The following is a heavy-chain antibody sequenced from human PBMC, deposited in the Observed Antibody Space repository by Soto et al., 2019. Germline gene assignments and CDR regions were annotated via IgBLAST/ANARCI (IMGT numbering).Heavy chain of an antibody. D-gene: IGHD6-13*01. Sequence: QVQLQESGPRLVKPSETLSLTCTVSGGSMIAYYWNWMRQPPGKGLQWIGYTYYSGRTTYNPSLKIRVTRSVDSSKNQFSLQLDSVTPADTAVYYCARVRGTAGKRYFDYWGPGTLVTVSS. CDR3: ARVRGTAGKRYFDY. V-gene: IGHV4-59*01. J-gene: IGHJ4*02. CDR1: GGSMIAYY. CDR2: TYYSGRT.